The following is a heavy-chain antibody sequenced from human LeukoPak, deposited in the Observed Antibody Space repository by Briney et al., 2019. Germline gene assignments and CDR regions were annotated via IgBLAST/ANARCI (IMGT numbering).Heavy chain of an antibody. Sequence: VESLKISCKGSGYSFTNYWIGWVRQMPGKGLEWMGIIYPGDSDNRYSPSFQGQVTISADKSISTAYLQWSSLKASDTAMYYCARHLGYCSSTSCTPFDYWGQGTLVTVSS. CDR2: IYPGDSDN. J-gene: IGHJ4*02. D-gene: IGHD2-2*01. V-gene: IGHV5-51*01. CDR1: GYSFTNYW. CDR3: ARHLGYCSSTSCTPFDY.